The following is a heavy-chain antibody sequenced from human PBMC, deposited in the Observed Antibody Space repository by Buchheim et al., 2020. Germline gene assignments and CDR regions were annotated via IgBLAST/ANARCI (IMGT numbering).Heavy chain of an antibody. Sequence: VQLVASGGGVVRPGGSLRLSCATSGFTFDDYGINWVRQAPGKGLEWVAVISYDGSNKYYADSVKGRFTISRDNSKNTLYLQMNSLRAEDTAVYYCAKPSSSSWYSYNWFDPWGQGTL. D-gene: IGHD6-13*01. V-gene: IGHV3-30*18. CDR2: ISYDGSNK. J-gene: IGHJ5*02. CDR1: GFTFDDYG. CDR3: AKPSSSSWYSYNWFDP.